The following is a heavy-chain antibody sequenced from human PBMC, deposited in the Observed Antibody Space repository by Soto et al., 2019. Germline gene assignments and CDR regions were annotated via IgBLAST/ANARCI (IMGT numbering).Heavy chain of an antibody. J-gene: IGHJ4*02. CDR3: VKEGIRGVIIKETFFDY. CDR2: ISWNSGSI. D-gene: IGHD3-10*01. CDR1: GFTFEDYA. V-gene: IGHV3-9*01. Sequence: EVQLVESGGGLVQPGRSLRLSCAASGFTFEDYAMHWVRQVPGKGLEWVSGISWNSGSIGYADSVRGRFTISRDNAKNSLTLKMNSLRTEDTALYYCVKEGIRGVIIKETFFDYWGQGTLVTVSS.